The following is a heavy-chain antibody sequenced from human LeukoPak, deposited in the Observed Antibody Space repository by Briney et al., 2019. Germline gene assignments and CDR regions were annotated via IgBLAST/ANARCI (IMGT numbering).Heavy chain of an antibody. V-gene: IGHV1-2*02. CDR2: INPNGGGT. Sequence: ASVKVSCKASGYTFTGYYMHWVRQAPGQGLEWMGWINPNGGGTNYVQKFQGRVTMTRDTSISTAYMELISLGSDDTAVYYCARRYSPTGPFDYWGPGTLVTVSS. D-gene: IGHD1-14*01. CDR1: GYTFTGYY. CDR3: ARRYSPTGPFDY. J-gene: IGHJ4*02.